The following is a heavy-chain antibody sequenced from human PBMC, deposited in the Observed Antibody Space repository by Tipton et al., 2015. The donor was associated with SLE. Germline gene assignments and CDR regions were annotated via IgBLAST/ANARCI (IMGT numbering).Heavy chain of an antibody. D-gene: IGHD6-19*01. CDR3: GVSGWYSSWFDP. J-gene: IGHJ5*02. CDR1: GFTFSSYS. V-gene: IGHV4-39*07. Sequence: LRLSCAASGFTFSSYSMNWVRQAPGKGLEWIGSIYYSGSTYYNPSLKSRVTISVDTSKNQSSLKLSSVTAADTAVYYCGVSGWYSSWFDPWGQGTLVTVSS. CDR2: IYYSGST.